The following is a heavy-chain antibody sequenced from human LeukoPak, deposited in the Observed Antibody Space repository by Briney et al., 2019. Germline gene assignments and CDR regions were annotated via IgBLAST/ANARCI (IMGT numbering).Heavy chain of an antibody. V-gene: IGHV3-30*03. CDR2: ISYDGSVK. Sequence: GGSLRLSCAASGSTFSNYGMQWVRQAPGKGLEWVAIISYDGSVKYYGDSVRGRFTISRDNSKNTVYLQMNSLRADDTAVYYCARDRDFGVVTPWCDYWGQGVLVTVSS. CDR3: ARDRDFGVVTPWCDY. CDR1: GSTFSNYG. D-gene: IGHD3-3*01. J-gene: IGHJ4*02.